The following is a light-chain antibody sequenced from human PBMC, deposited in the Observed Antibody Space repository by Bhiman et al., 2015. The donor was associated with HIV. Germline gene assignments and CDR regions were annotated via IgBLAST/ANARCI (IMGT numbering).Light chain of an antibody. Sequence: QSALTQPASVSGSPGQSITISCTGTGSDVGSYNFISWYQQHPGKVPKVMIYDVSKRPSGVSNRFSGSKSGNTASLTISGLQAEDESDYYCCSYTGTSTLYVFGAGTKVTVL. CDR1: GSDVGSYNF. J-gene: IGLJ1*01. V-gene: IGLV2-14*03. CDR2: DVS. CDR3: CSYTGTSTLYV.